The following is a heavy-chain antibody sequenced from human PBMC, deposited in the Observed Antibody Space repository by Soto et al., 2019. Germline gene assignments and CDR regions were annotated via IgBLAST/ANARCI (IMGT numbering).Heavy chain of an antibody. CDR1: GGSISRSSYY. CDR2: IYYSGST. CDR3: ARVGGFGATTIDY. Sequence: SETLSLTCTVSGGSISRSSYYWGWIRQPPGEGLEWIGCIYYSGSTYYNPSLKSRVTISVDTSKNQFSLKLSSVTAADTAVYYCARVGGFGATTIDYWGQGTLVTVSS. V-gene: IGHV4-39*07. D-gene: IGHD3-10*01. J-gene: IGHJ4*02.